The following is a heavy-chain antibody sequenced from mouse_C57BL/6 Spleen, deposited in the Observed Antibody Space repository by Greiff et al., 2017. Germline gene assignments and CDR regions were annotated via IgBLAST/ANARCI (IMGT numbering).Heavy chain of an antibody. Sequence: VQLQQPGAELVKPGASVTMSCKASGYTFTSYWITWVKQRPGQGLEWIGDIYPGSGSTNYNEKFKSKATLTVDTSSSTAYMQLSSLTSEDSAVYYCARNYYGPHYFDYWGQGTTLTVAS. J-gene: IGHJ2*01. CDR3: ARNYYGPHYFDY. D-gene: IGHD1-1*01. CDR1: GYTFTSYW. V-gene: IGHV1-55*01. CDR2: IYPGSGST.